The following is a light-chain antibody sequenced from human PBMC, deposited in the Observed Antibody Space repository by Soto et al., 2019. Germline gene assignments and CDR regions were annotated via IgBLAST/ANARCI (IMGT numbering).Light chain of an antibody. CDR2: LGF. CDR1: QRLLHSNGNIF. Sequence: EIVMTQSPPSLTVTPGEPASISCSSSQRLLHSNGNIFLDWYLQKPGQSPQLLIYLGFNRASGVPDRVSGSVAGKDFTLKISRVEAEDAGGYYCMQSRQTPYTFGQGTKLEIK. J-gene: IGKJ2*01. V-gene: IGKV2-28*01. CDR3: MQSRQTPYT.